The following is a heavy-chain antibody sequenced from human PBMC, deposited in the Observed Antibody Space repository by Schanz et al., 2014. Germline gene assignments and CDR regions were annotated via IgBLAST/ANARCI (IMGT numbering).Heavy chain of an antibody. V-gene: IGHV1-69*09. D-gene: IGHD3-3*01. Sequence: QVQLVQSGAEVKKPGASVKVSCKASGYTFVSYSMHWVRQAPGQGLEWMGRIIPSLGLAKYEQKFHYKVTTTADTSTPTTYMELSGLRSEYTAVYYCASGFDYWDRWGQGTLVIVSS. J-gene: IGHJ4*02. CDR1: GYTFVSYS. CDR2: IIPSLGLA. CDR3: ASGFDYWDR.